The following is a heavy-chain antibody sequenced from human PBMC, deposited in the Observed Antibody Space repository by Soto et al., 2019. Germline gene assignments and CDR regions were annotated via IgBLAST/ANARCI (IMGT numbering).Heavy chain of an antibody. D-gene: IGHD2-2*01. Sequence: SETLSLTCTVSGGSISSYYWSWIRQPPGKGLEWIGYIYYSGSTNYNPSLKSRVTISVDTSKNQFSLKLSSVTAADTAVYYCAREGVPAFYGMDVWGQGTTVTVSS. CDR3: AREGVPAFYGMDV. J-gene: IGHJ6*02. CDR2: IYYSGST. CDR1: GGSISSYY. V-gene: IGHV4-59*01.